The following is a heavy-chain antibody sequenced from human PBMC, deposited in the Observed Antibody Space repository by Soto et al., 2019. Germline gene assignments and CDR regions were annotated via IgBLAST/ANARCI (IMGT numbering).Heavy chain of an antibody. J-gene: IGHJ5*02. CDR2: IFYSGST. CDR3: ARGVYYGVNWFDP. Sequence: SETLSLTCTVSGGSVSSGSYYWSWIRQPPGKGLEWIGYIFYSGSTNYNPSLKSRVTISVDTSKNQFSLKLSSVTAADTAVYYCARGVYYGVNWFDPWGQGTLVTVSS. V-gene: IGHV4-61*01. D-gene: IGHD4-17*01. CDR1: GGSVSSGSYY.